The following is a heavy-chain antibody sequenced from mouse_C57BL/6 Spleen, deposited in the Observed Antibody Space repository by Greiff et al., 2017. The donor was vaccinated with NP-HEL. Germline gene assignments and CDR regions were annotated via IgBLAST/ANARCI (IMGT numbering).Heavy chain of an antibody. CDR3: ARRKTDYYGSSHWYFDV. CDR1: GYTFTSYW. J-gene: IGHJ1*03. D-gene: IGHD1-1*01. V-gene: IGHV1-55*01. CDR2: IYPGSGST. Sequence: QVQLKQPGAELVKPGASVKMSCKASGYTFTSYWITWVKQRPGQGLEWIGDIYPGSGSTNYNEKFKSKATLTVDTSSSTAYMQLSSLTSEDSAVYYCARRKTDYYGSSHWYFDVWGTGTTVTVSS.